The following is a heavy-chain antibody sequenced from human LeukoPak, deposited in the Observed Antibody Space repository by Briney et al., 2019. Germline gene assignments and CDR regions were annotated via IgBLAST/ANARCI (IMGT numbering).Heavy chain of an antibody. CDR1: GGSISSTAYY. V-gene: IGHV4-39*01. Sequence: SETLSLTCSVSGGSISSTAYYWAWIRQPPRKGLEWIGNIYYSGSTYFHPSLKNRVTISVDTSKNQFSLKLTSVTAADTAVYFCARQKNWNFGGGWFDPWGQGTPVTVSS. D-gene: IGHD1-7*01. CDR3: ARQKNWNFGGGWFDP. CDR2: IYYSGST. J-gene: IGHJ5*02.